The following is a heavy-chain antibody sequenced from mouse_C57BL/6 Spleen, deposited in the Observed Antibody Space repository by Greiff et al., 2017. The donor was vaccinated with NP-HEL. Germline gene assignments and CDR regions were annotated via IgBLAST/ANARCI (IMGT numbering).Heavy chain of an antibody. V-gene: IGHV14-4*01. Sequence: VQLQQSGAELVRPGASVKLSCTSSGFNIKDDYMHWVKQRPEQGLEWIGWIDPENGDTEYASKFQGKATITADTSSNTAYLQLSSLTSEDTAVYDCTTDGSSAFAYWGQGTLVTVAA. CDR1: GFNIKDDY. J-gene: IGHJ3*01. CDR3: TTDGSSAFAY. D-gene: IGHD1-1*01. CDR2: IDPENGDT.